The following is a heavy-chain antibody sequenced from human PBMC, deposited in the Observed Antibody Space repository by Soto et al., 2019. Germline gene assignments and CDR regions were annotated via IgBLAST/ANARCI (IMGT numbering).Heavy chain of an antibody. V-gene: IGHV1-69*01. CDR3: ARDPLPAAMVYYGMDV. CDR2: ISPIFGTA. D-gene: IGHD2-2*01. CDR1: GGTFSSYA. J-gene: IGHJ6*02. Sequence: QVQLVQSGAEVKKPGSSVKVSCKASGGTFSSYAIGWVRQAPGQGLEWMGGISPIFGTANYAQKFQGRVTITADESTSTAYMELSSLRSEDTAVYYCARDPLPAAMVYYGMDVWGQGTTVTVSS.